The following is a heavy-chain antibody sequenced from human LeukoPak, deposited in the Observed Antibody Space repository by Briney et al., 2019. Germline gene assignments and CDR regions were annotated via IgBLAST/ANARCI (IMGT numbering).Heavy chain of an antibody. D-gene: IGHD6-19*01. CDR2: INTDGGRT. CDR1: GFTSSDPY. Sequence: GGPLSRSCVASGFTSSDPYMHWVRQAPRKGLVWVSRINTDGGRTVYADSVRGRFTISRDNAKNTVYLQMYSLRAEDTAVYYCARGGLDPVDYWGQGTLVTVSS. CDR3: ARGGLDPVDY. V-gene: IGHV3-74*01. J-gene: IGHJ4*02.